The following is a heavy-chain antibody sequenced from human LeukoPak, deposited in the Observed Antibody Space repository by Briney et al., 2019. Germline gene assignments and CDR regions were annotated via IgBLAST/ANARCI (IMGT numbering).Heavy chain of an antibody. V-gene: IGHV1-18*01. CDR1: AYTFTSYG. D-gene: IGHD3-3*01. J-gene: IGHJ4*02. CDR3: VLRFLEWSPLDY. CDR2: ISAYNGNT. Sequence: SVTVSCMASAYTFTSYGISWVRQAPGQGLEWMGWISAYNGNTNYAQKLQGRVTMTTDTSTSTAYMELRSLRSDDTAVYYCVLRFLEWSPLDYWGQGTLVTVSS.